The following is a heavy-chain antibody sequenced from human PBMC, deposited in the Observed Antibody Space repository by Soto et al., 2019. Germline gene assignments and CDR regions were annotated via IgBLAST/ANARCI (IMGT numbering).Heavy chain of an antibody. V-gene: IGHV4-34*01. CDR2: INQSGGT. J-gene: IGHJ5*02. Sequence: QVQVQQWGAGLLKPSETLSLTCAVYGGSFSTYYWSWIRQPPGKGLEWIGEINQSGGTTYNPSLKCRVTTSVDTSKNEFRLKLSSVTAADTAVYYCARGLSYAYGLGSWGQGTLVTVSS. CDR1: GGSFSTYY. CDR3: ARGLSYAYGLGS. D-gene: IGHD1-26*01.